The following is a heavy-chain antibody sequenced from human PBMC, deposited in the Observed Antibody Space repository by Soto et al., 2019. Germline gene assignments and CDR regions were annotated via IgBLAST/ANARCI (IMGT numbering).Heavy chain of an antibody. Sequence: QVQLVQSGAEVKKPGASVKVSCKASGYTFTSYGISWVRQAPGQGLEWMGWISAYNGNTNYAQRLQGRVTMTTDTSTSTAYMELRSLRSDDTAVYYCARDPYNVLMVNAPNLYGMDVWGQGTTVTVSS. CDR2: ISAYNGNT. V-gene: IGHV1-18*01. J-gene: IGHJ6*02. D-gene: IGHD2-8*01. CDR3: ARDPYNVLMVNAPNLYGMDV. CDR1: GYTFTSYG.